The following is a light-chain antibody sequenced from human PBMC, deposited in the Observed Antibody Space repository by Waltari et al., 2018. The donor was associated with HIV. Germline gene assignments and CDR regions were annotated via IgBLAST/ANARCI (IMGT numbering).Light chain of an antibody. CDR2: DNN. Sequence: QSVLTQPPSASGTPGQRVTISCSGRRSNIGSNPVSWYQQHPGTAPKLLISDNNQRPSGVPDRFSGSKSGTSASLAISGLQSEDEGDYYCAAWDDSLDGLFGGGTKLTV. CDR1: RSNIGSNP. V-gene: IGLV1-44*01. J-gene: IGLJ2*01. CDR3: AAWDDSLDGL.